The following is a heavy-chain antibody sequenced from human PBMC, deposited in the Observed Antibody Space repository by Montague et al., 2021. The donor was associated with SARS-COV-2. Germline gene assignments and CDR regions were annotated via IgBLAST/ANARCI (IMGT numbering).Heavy chain of an antibody. J-gene: IGHJ4*02. CDR1: AGSISSYY. D-gene: IGHD3-10*01. CDR3: AREGGRSDYLDY. CDR2: IYTSGYT. Sequence: SETLSLTCTVPAGSISSYYWDWIRQTPEKALEWLGNIYTSGYTKYNPSVKSRVTISLDTSKNEISLKLTSVTATDTAVYYCAREGGRSDYLDYWGQGILVTVSS. V-gene: IGHV4-4*08.